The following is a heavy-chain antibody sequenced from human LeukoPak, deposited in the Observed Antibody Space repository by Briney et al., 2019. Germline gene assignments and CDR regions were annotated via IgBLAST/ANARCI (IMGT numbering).Heavy chain of an antibody. CDR1: GYTFTTYD. J-gene: IGHJ4*02. CDR3: ARGHSSSWLFDY. Sequence: GASVKVSCKASGYTFTTYDINWVRQATGQGLEWMGWMNPNSGNTGFAQKFQGRVTITRNTSISTAYMELSSLRSEDTAVYYCARGHSSSWLFDYWGQGTLVTVSS. CDR2: MNPNSGNT. D-gene: IGHD6-13*01. V-gene: IGHV1-8*01.